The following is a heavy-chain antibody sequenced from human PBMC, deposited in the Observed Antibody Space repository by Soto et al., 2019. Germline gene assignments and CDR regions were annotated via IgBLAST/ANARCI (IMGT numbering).Heavy chain of an antibody. D-gene: IGHD6-13*01. CDR3: ARHPLNSSSFLVGWFDP. CDR1: GGSISSSSYY. V-gene: IGHV4-39*01. Sequence: PSETLSLTCTVSGGSISSSSYYWGWIRQPPGKGLEWIGSIYYSGSTFYNPSLKSRVTISVDTSKNQFSLKLSSVTAADTAVYYCARHPLNSSSFLVGWFDPWGQGTLVTVSS. CDR2: IYYSGST. J-gene: IGHJ5*02.